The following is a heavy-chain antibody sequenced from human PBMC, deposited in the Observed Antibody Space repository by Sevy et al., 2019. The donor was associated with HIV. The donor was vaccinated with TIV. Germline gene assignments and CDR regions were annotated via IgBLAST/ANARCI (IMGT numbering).Heavy chain of an antibody. J-gene: IGHJ2*01. CDR1: GFTFSNSN. CDR3: ARDRVQPSHWYFDL. D-gene: IGHD3-10*01. V-gene: IGHV3-21*01. Sequence: GGSLRLPCAGAGFTFSNSNMNWVRQAPGKGLQWVSSITSESGYIYYADSVKGRFIISRDNAKNSVYLQMNSLRADDTAVYYCARDRVQPSHWYFDLWGRGTLVTVSS. CDR2: ITSESGYI.